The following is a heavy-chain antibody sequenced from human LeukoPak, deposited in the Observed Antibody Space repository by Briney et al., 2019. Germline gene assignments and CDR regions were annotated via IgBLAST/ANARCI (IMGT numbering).Heavy chain of an antibody. D-gene: IGHD2-21*02. Sequence: GGSLRLSCAASGFTFSSYAMSWVRQAPGKGLEWVSTISGSGATTYFSDSVKGRFTISRDNSKNTLYLQMNSLRGEDTAVYYCAGSENGDCVAWGQGALVTVYS. CDR1: GFTFSSYA. CDR3: AGSENGDCVA. J-gene: IGHJ5*02. V-gene: IGHV3-23*01. CDR2: ISGSGATT.